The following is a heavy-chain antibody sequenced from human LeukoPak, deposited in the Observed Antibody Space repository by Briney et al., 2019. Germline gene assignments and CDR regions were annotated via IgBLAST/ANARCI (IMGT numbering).Heavy chain of an antibody. CDR2: ISSSSSYI. J-gene: IGHJ4*02. CDR1: GFTFSSYS. V-gene: IGHV3-21*01. CDR3: ARYLRGYIVVVPAATFYY. D-gene: IGHD2-2*01. Sequence: GGSLRLSCAASGFTFSSYSMNWVRQAPGKGLEWVSSISSSSSYIYYADSVKGRFTISRDNAKNSLYLQMNSLRAEDTAVYYCARYLRGYIVVVPAATFYYCGQVSLVTFSS.